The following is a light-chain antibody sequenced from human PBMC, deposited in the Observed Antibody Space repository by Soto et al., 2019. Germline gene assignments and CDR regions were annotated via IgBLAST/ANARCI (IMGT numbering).Light chain of an antibody. CDR2: EVS. V-gene: IGLV2-8*01. CDR3: ISYAGSKVV. J-gene: IGLJ1*01. CDR1: SSDVGGYNS. Sequence: QSVLTQPPSASGSPGQSVTISCTGTSSDVGGYNSVSWYQQHPGKAPKLMIYEVSKRPSGVPDRFSGSKSGNTASLTVSGLQAEDEADYFCISYAGSKVVFGSGSK.